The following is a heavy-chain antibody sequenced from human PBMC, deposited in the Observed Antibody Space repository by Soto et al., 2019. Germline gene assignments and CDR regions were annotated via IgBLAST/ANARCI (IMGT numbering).Heavy chain of an antibody. CDR1: GFIFSNNG. Sequence: GGSLRLSCVGSGFIFSNNGRHWVRQTPGKGLEWVAFMSYDGSDTFYAESVKGRFTISRDNSKNTLFLHTSNLRPEDTAMYYCTIVRVADSALDHWGQGTLVTVSS. D-gene: IGHD3-10*02. J-gene: IGHJ4*02. V-gene: IGHV3-30*02. CDR2: MSYDGSDT. CDR3: TIVRVADSALDH.